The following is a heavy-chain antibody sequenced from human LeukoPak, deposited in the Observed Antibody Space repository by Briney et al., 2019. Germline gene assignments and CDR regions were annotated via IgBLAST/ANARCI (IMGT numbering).Heavy chain of an antibody. V-gene: IGHV3-48*01. CDR3: AKDNSGGALDY. CDR1: GFTFSSYS. CDR2: ISSSSSTI. Sequence: GGSLRLSCAASGFTFSSYSMNWVRQAPGKGLEWVSYISSSSSTIYYADSVKGRFTISRDNSKNTLYLQMNSLRAEDTAVYYCAKDNSGGALDYWGQGTLVTVSS. D-gene: IGHD1-26*01. J-gene: IGHJ4*02.